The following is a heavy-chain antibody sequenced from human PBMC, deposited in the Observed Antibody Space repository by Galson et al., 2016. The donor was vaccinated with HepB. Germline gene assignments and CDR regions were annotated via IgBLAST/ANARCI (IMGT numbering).Heavy chain of an antibody. J-gene: IGHJ5*02. CDR2: VYPGDSDT. Sequence: QSGAEVKKPGASLKISCKGSGYSFTNYWIAWVRQTPGRGLELVGVVYPGDSDTRYSPSFQGHVTISADKSISTAYLQWISLKASDTTMYYCARGGCSDGSCYLTTVPPYKWFDPWGQGTLVTVSS. V-gene: IGHV5-51*01. CDR3: ARGGCSDGSCYLTTVPPYKWFDP. D-gene: IGHD2-15*01. CDR1: GYSFTNYW.